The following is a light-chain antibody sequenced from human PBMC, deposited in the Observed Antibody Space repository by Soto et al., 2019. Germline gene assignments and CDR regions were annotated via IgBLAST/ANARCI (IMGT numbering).Light chain of an antibody. Sequence: QSVLTQPPSASGTPGQGVIISCSGSTSNIGSNYVYWYQQLPGTAPKLLVYRNNQRPSGVPDRFSGSKSGTSASLAISGLRSDDEADYVCATWDDSLNGFYVFGTGTKVTVL. CDR1: TSNIGSNY. CDR3: ATWDDSLNGFYV. J-gene: IGLJ1*01. V-gene: IGLV1-47*01. CDR2: RNN.